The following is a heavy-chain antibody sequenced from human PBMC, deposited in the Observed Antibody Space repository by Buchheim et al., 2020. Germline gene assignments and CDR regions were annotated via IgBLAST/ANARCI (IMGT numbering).Heavy chain of an antibody. D-gene: IGHD6-6*01. CDR1: GFTFSDYY. CDR2: ISSTSSYT. J-gene: IGHJ4*02. CDR3: ARATDVAARPFDY. V-gene: IGHV3-11*06. Sequence: QVQVVESGGDLVKPGGSLRLSCAASGFTFSDYYMNWIRQAPGKGLEWVSYISSTSSYTNYADSVKGRFTISRDNAKNSLYLQMNSLRADDTAVYYCARATDVAARPFDYWGQGTL.